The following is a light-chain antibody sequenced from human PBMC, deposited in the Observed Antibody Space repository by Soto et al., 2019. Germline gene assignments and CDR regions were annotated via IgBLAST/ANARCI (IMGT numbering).Light chain of an antibody. J-gene: IGLJ2*01. CDR1: SSNIGAGYD. CDR2: GNS. Sequence: QLVLTQPPSVSGAPGQRVTISCTGSSSNIGAGYDVHWYQQLPGTAPKLFIYGNSNRPSGVPDRFSGSKSGTSASLAIPGLQAEDEADYYCQSYDSSLSAVVFGGGTKLTVL. CDR3: QSYDSSLSAVV. V-gene: IGLV1-40*01.